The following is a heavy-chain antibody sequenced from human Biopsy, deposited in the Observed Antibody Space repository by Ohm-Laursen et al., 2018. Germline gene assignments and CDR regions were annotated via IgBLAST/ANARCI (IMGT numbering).Heavy chain of an antibody. D-gene: IGHD3/OR15-3a*01. Sequence: SEALSLTCTVSGGSISGSSWSWIRQAPGKGLEWIGRIHTSGSTNHNLSLESRVTMSVDTSKNQFSLKLRSVTAADTAVYYCARGTGKYYVYGAFDIWGQGTMVTVSS. J-gene: IGHJ3*02. V-gene: IGHV4-4*07. CDR3: ARGTGKYYVYGAFDI. CDR1: GGSISGSS. CDR2: IHTSGST.